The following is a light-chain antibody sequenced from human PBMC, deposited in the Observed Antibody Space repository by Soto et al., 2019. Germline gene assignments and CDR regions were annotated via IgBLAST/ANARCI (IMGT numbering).Light chain of an antibody. Sequence: QAVVTQEPSLTVSPGGTVTLTCASSTGPVTSGFYPHWVQQKPGQAPRTLIYSTTNTHSWTPARFSGSLLGGKAALTLSGVQPEDEADYYCLLYYGGSYVFGAVTKLTVL. CDR2: STT. J-gene: IGLJ1*01. CDR3: LLYYGGSYV. CDR1: TGPVTSGFY. V-gene: IGLV7-43*01.